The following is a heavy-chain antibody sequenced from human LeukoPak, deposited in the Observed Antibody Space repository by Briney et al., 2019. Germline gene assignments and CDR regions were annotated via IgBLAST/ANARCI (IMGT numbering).Heavy chain of an antibody. D-gene: IGHD3-16*02. CDR1: GGSFSGYY. J-gene: IGHJ4*02. CDR2: VNHSGST. CDR3: ARHVLRGIIMITFGGVIAFDY. V-gene: IGHV4-34*01. Sequence: SSETLSLTCAVYGGSFSGYYWSWIRQPPGKGLEWIGEVNHSGSTNYNPSLKSRVTISVDTSKNQFSLRLSSVTAADTAVYYCARHVLRGIIMITFGGVIAFDYWGQGTLVTVSS.